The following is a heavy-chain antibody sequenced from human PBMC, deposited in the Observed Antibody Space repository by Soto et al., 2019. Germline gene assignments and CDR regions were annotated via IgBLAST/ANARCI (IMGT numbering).Heavy chain of an antibody. CDR3: ARFYYYDSSGYGLFDY. CDR2: VYYSGST. CDR1: GGSISSRINY. V-gene: IGHV4-39*07. D-gene: IGHD3-22*01. Sequence: SETLSLTCTVSGGSISSRINYWGWVRQPPGKGPAWIGNVYYSGSTDYNPSLKSRVTISVDTSKNQFSLKLSSVTAADTAVYYCARFYYYDSSGYGLFDYWGQGTLVTVSS. J-gene: IGHJ4*02.